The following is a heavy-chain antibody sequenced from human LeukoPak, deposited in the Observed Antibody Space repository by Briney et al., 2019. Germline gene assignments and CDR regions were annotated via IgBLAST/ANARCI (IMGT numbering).Heavy chain of an antibody. J-gene: IGHJ3*02. CDR1: GYTFGGYY. CDR2: INPNSGAT. CDR3: ARDTGYGDFYDAFDI. Sequence: ASVKVSCKTSGYTFGGYYIQWVRQAPGQELEWMGWINPNSGATNYAQKFQGRVTMTRNTSISTPYMELSRLRSDDTAVYYCARDTGYGDFYDAFDIWGQGTMVTVSS. D-gene: IGHD4-17*01. V-gene: IGHV1-2*02.